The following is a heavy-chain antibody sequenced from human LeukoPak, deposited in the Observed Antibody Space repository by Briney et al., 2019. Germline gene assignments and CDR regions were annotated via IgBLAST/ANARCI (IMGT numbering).Heavy chain of an antibody. CDR3: ARSPLESRRDAYNFYFDY. CDR2: VHYSGST. Sequence: SETLSLTCSVSGASIISYHWSWVRQPPGKGLEWMWFVHYSGSTNYNPSLKSRVTISADTSKNQFSLSLTSVTAADTALYYCARSPLESRRDAYNFYFDYWGQGALVTVSS. V-gene: IGHV4-59*08. CDR1: GASIISYH. D-gene: IGHD5-24*01. J-gene: IGHJ4*02.